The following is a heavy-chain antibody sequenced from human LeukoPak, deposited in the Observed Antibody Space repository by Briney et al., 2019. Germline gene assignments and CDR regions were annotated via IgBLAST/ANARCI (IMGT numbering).Heavy chain of an antibody. Sequence: PGGSLRLSCAASGFTVSSNYMSWVRQAPGKGLEWVSVIYGGGSTYYADSVKGRFTISRDNSKNTLYLQMNSLRAEDTAVYYCAITVTVYYYGMDVWGQGTTVTVSS. V-gene: IGHV3-66*01. J-gene: IGHJ6*02. D-gene: IGHD4-17*01. CDR2: IYGGGST. CDR1: GFTVSSNY. CDR3: AITVTVYYYGMDV.